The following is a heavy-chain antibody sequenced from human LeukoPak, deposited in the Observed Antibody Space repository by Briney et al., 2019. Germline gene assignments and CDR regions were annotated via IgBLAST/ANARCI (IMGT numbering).Heavy chain of an antibody. CDR2: ISTSGDSA. CDR1: GFTFSNYG. D-gene: IGHD3-22*01. V-gene: IGHV3-23*01. CDR3: AKLRARSVVMSSFDY. Sequence: GGSLRLSCEASGFTFSNYGMSWVRQAPGKGLEWVSGISTSGDSAYYAGSVKGRFTISRDNSRNTLSLQMNNLRAEDTAVYYCAKLRARSVVMSSFDYWGQGTLITVSS. J-gene: IGHJ4*02.